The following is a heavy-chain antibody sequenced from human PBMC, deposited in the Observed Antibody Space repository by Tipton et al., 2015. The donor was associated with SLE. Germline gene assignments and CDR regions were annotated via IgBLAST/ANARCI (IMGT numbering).Heavy chain of an antibody. CDR1: GFTFSSYA. CDR3: ARGDGYYFDY. V-gene: IGHV3-30-3*01. D-gene: IGHD4-17*01. J-gene: IGHJ4*02. CDR2: ISYDGSNK. Sequence: SLRLSCAASGFTFSSYAMHWVRQAPGKGLEWVAVISYDGSNKYYADSVKGRFTISRDNSKNTLYLQMNSLRAEDTAVYYCARGDGYYFDYWGQGTLVTVSS.